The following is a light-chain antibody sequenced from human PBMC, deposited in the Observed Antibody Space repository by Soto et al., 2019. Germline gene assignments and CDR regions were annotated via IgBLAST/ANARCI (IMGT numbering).Light chain of an antibody. CDR2: DAS. J-gene: IGKJ5*01. Sequence: EIVLTQSPGTLSLSPGETATLSCRASQILSSNKLVWHQHSPGQAPRLLIFDASSRATGIPDRFSGGGAGTDFTLTISRLEPEDFAVYYCQHYDTSITFGQGTRLEIK. V-gene: IGKV3-20*01. CDR1: QILSSNK. CDR3: QHYDTSIT.